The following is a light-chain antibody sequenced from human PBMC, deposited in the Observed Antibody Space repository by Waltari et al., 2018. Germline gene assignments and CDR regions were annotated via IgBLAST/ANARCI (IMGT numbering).Light chain of an antibody. V-gene: IGLV1-51*01. CDR2: AND. Sequence: QSVLTQPPSVSAAPGQKVTISCSGSNSNIGTNSVSWFQQFPKTAPNILIHANDKRPSGIPDRFSGSKSGTSATLDITGLQAGDEADYYCGTWDNSLTAGVFGGGTKLTVL. CDR3: GTWDNSLTAGV. J-gene: IGLJ3*02. CDR1: NSNIGTNS.